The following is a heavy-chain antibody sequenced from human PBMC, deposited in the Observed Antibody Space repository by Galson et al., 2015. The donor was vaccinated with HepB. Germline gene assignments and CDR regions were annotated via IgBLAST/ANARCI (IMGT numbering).Heavy chain of an antibody. CDR3: AKAEAPADYYGGNSLDY. V-gene: IGHV3-23*01. J-gene: IGHJ4*02. D-gene: IGHD4-23*01. CDR1: GFTFSSYA. Sequence: SLRLSCAASGFTFSSYAMSWVRQAPGKGLEWVSAISGSGGSTYYADSVKGRFTISRDNSKNTLYLQMNSLRAEDTAVYYCAKAEAPADYYGGNSLDYWGQGTLVTVSS. CDR2: ISGSGGST.